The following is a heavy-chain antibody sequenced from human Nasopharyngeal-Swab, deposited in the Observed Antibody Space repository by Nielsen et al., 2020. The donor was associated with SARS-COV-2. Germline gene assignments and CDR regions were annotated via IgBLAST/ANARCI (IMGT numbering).Heavy chain of an antibody. CDR3: ARAVRARPWFDAFDI. J-gene: IGHJ3*02. CDR2: TYYRSKWYN. Sequence: SQTLSLTCAISGDRFSSNSAAWNWIRQSPSRGLEWLGRTYYRSKWYNDYAVSVKSRITINPDTSKNQFSLQLNSVSPEDTAVYYCARAVRARPWFDAFDIWGQGTMVTVSS. CDR1: GDRFSSNSAA. V-gene: IGHV6-1*01. D-gene: IGHD3-10*01.